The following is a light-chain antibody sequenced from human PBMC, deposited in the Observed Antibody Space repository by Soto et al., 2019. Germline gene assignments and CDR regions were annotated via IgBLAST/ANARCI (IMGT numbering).Light chain of an antibody. CDR2: DVS. CDR1: SSDVGGYNS. V-gene: IGLV2-14*01. CDR3: CSYTSSNRLL. J-gene: IGLJ2*01. Sequence: QSALTQPASVSGSPGQSITISCTGTSSDVGGYNSVALYQQYSGKAPRLMIYDVSNRPSGVSNRFSGSISGNTASLTISGLQSENEANYYSCSYTSSNRLLVGEGTKLTV.